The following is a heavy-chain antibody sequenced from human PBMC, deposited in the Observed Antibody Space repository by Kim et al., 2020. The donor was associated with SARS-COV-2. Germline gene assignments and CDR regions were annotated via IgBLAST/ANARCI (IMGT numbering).Heavy chain of an antibody. J-gene: IGHJ6*02. CDR1: GFTFSNQA. CDR3: AKGRGYYYYYAMDV. Sequence: GGSLRLSCPASGFTFSNQAMNWVRQAPGKGLEWVSSISGSGTDTYYAESVKGRFTISRDNSKNTVHLQMINLRAEDTALYYCAKGRGYYYYYAMDVWGQGTTVTVSS. V-gene: IGHV3-23*01. CDR2: ISGSGTDT.